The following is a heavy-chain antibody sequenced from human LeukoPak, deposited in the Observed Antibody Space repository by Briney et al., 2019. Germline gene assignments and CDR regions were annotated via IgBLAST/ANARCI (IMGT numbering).Heavy chain of an antibody. D-gene: IGHD6-25*01. CDR1: GHSIINTYY. Sequence: TSETLSLTCTVSGHSIINTYYRGWIRQSPGKGLEWIGSIHHSGNRFESGSTHYNPSLRSRVTVSADTSKNQFSLTLRSVTAADTAVYFCARNVSSGFFTDWGRGTLVTVSS. V-gene: IGHV4-28*01. CDR2: IHHSGNRFESGST. CDR3: ARNVSSGFFTD. J-gene: IGHJ1*01.